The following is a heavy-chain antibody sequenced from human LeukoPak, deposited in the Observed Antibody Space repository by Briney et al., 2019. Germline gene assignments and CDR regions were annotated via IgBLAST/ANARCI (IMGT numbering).Heavy chain of an antibody. CDR2: ISYDGSNK. D-gene: IGHD2/OR15-2a*01. CDR3: VKYGADV. Sequence: PGRSLRLSCAASGFTFSSYAMHWVRQAPSKGLEWVAVISYDGSNKYYADSVKGRFTISRDNSKNTLYLQMNSLRAEDTAVYYCVKYGADVWGQGTTVTVSS. J-gene: IGHJ6*02. CDR1: GFTFSSYA. V-gene: IGHV3-30*04.